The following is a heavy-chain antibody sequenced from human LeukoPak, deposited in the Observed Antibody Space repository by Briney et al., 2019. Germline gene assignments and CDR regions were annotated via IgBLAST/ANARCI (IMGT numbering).Heavy chain of an antibody. CDR1: GFTFSSYD. V-gene: IGHV3-13*01. CDR3: ARGRYDFWSGYSLGMDV. Sequence: HPGGSLRLSCAASGFTFSSYDMHWVRQATGKGLEWVSAIGTAGDTYYPGSVKGRFTISRENAKNSLYLQMNSLRAGDTAVYYCARGRYDFWSGYSLGMDVWGQGTTVTVSS. CDR2: IGTAGDT. D-gene: IGHD3-3*01. J-gene: IGHJ6*02.